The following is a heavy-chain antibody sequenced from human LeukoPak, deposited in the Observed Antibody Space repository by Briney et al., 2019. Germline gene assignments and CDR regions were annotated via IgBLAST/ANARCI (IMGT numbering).Heavy chain of an antibody. CDR3: TKGPDYYGTFDY. D-gene: IGHD3-10*01. V-gene: IGHV3-9*01. CDR1: GFTFDDYA. Sequence: GGSLRLSCAASGFTFDDYAMHWVRQAPGKGLEWVSGLSWNSGSITYADSVKGRFTISRDNAKKSLYLQMNNLRVEDTALYYCTKGPDYYGTFDYWGQGTLVTVPS. CDR2: LSWNSGSI. J-gene: IGHJ4*02.